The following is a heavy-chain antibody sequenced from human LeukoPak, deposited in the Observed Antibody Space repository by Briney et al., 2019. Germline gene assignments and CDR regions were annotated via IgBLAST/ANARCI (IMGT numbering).Heavy chain of an antibody. CDR1: GFTFSSYS. V-gene: IGHV3-21*01. Sequence: GGSLRLSCAASGFTFSSYSMNWVRQAPGKGPEWVSSISSSSSYIYYADSVKGRFTISRDNAKNSLYLQMNSLRAEDTAVYYCARDSIAVAGTDYWGQGTLVTVSS. J-gene: IGHJ4*02. D-gene: IGHD6-19*01. CDR3: ARDSIAVAGTDY. CDR2: ISSSSSYI.